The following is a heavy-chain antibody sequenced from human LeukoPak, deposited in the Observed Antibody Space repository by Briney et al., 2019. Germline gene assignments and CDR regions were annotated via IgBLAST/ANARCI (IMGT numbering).Heavy chain of an antibody. CDR1: GYTFSSYA. V-gene: IGHV3-30*02. Sequence: GRSLRLSCAASGYTFSSYAMHWVRQAPGKGLEWVAFIRYDGSHKYYADSLKGRFTISRDNSKTTLYLQMNSLRAEDTAVYYCAKDERAFDIWGQGTMVTVSS. J-gene: IGHJ3*02. CDR3: AKDERAFDI. CDR2: IRYDGSHK.